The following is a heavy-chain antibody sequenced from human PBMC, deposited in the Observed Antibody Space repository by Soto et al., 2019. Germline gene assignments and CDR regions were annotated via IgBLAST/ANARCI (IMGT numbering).Heavy chain of an antibody. D-gene: IGHD6-13*01. J-gene: IGHJ6*03. CDR2: IYYSGST. CDR1: GGSISSSSYY. V-gene: IGHV4-39*01. CDR3: ARQAGYYYYMDV. Sequence: AETLSLSCTVSGGSISSSSYYWGWIRQPPGKGLEWIGSIYYSGSTYYNPSLKSRVTISVDTSKNQFSLKLSSVTAADTAVYYCARQAGYYYYMDVWGKGTTVTVSS.